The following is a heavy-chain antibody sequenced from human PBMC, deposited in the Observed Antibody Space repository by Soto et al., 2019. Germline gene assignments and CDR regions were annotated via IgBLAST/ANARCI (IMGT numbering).Heavy chain of an antibody. Sequence: PGGSLRLSCEASGFTFDDYAMTWVRQSPGKGLEWVSSISGNGYSTYYADSVKGRFTISRDKSKNTVSLQMDSLRAEDTAVYYCAKDRKQLWSDFDYWGQGTMVTVYS. CDR3: AKDRKQLWSDFDY. CDR2: ISGNGYST. CDR1: GFTFDDYA. V-gene: IGHV3-23*01. D-gene: IGHD1-1*01. J-gene: IGHJ4*02.